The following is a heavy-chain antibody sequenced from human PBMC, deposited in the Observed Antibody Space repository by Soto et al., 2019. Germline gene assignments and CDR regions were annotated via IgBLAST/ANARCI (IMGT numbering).Heavy chain of an antibody. D-gene: IGHD6-13*01. CDR1: GGSISSYY. CDR2: IYYSGST. V-gene: IGHV4-59*01. Sequence: SETLSLTCTVSGGSISSYYWSWIRQPPGKGLEWIGYIYYSGSTNYNPSLKSRVTISVDTSKNQFSLKLSSVTAADTAVYYCARSTRAGDFDYWGQGTLVTVS. CDR3: ARSTRAGDFDY. J-gene: IGHJ4*02.